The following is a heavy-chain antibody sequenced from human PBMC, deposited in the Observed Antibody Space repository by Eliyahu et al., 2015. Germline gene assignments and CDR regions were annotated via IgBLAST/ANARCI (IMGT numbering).Heavy chain of an antibody. CDR3: ARGPSPGRRYFDWLRTPPRRSGMDV. D-gene: IGHD3-9*01. CDR2: MNPNSGNT. V-gene: IGHV1-8*01. Sequence: QVQLVQSGAEVKKPGASVKVSCKASGYTFTSYDINWVXXAXGQGLEWMGWMNPNSGNTGYAQKFQGRVTMTRNTSISTAYMELSSLRSEDTAVYYCARGPSPGRRYFDWLRTPPRRSGMDVWGQGTTVTVSS. CDR1: GYTFTSYD. J-gene: IGHJ6*02.